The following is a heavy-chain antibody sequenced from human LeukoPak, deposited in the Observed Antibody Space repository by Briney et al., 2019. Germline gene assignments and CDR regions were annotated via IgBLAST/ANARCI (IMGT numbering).Heavy chain of an antibody. CDR3: ARDFWGSSTTRGINAFDI. CDR1: GGSISSGDYY. D-gene: IGHD7-27*01. Sequence: SETLSLTCTVSGGSISSGDYYWSWIRQPPGKGLEWLGYIYYSVSTYYNPSLKSRVTISVDTYKTQFSLKLSSVTAADTAVYYCARDFWGSSTTRGINAFDIWGQGTMVTVSS. CDR2: IYYSVST. V-gene: IGHV4-30-4*08. J-gene: IGHJ3*02.